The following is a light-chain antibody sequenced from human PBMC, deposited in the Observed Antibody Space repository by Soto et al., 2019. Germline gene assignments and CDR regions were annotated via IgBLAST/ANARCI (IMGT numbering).Light chain of an antibody. CDR2: GTS. CDR3: QQYGSSGT. Sequence: EIVLTQSPGTLSLSPGERATLYCRASQSVSSSYLAWYQQKPGQAPRLLIYGTSSRATGIPDRFSGSGSGTDFTLTISRLEPEDFAVYYCQQYGSSGTFGQGTKVDNK. CDR1: QSVSSSY. V-gene: IGKV3-20*01. J-gene: IGKJ1*01.